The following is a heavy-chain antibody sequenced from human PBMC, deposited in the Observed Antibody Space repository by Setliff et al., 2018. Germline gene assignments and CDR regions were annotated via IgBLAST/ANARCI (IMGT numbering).Heavy chain of an antibody. CDR1: GYTFTAYY. CDR2: TIPLFGTT. J-gene: IGHJ6*03. D-gene: IGHD5-18*01. V-gene: IGHV1-69*05. Sequence: GASVKVSCKASGYTFTAYYIHWVRQAPGQGLEWMGGTIPLFGTTDYAQKFHGRVTIITDESTSTAYMELSSLTSDDTAVYYCAREGVDTRSSTDYRYYMDVWGKGTTVTVSS. CDR3: AREGVDTRSSTDYRYYMDV.